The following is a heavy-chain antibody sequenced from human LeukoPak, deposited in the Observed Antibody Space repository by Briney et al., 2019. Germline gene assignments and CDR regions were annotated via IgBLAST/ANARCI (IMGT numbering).Heavy chain of an antibody. Sequence: GGSLRLSCEASGCTLEDYGIHWVRQVPGKGLEWVSGVTWSSRSKKYADSVRGRFSISRDDANNSLFLQMNNLRPEDTAVYYCAILRLMGIVVVPAGVEEHGGWGQGTLVTVSS. CDR3: AILRLMGIVVVPAGVEEHGG. J-gene: IGHJ4*02. V-gene: IGHV3-9*01. D-gene: IGHD2-2*01. CDR2: VTWSSRSK. CDR1: GCTLEDYG.